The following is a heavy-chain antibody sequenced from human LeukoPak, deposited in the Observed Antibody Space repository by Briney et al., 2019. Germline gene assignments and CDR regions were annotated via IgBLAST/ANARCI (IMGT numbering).Heavy chain of an antibody. CDR3: AKAQWLVLFPFDY. D-gene: IGHD6-19*01. Sequence: GGSLRLSCAASGFTFSSYAMSWVRQAPGKGLEWVSAISGSGGSTYYADSAKGRFTISRDNSKNTLYLQMNSLRAEDTAVYYCAKAQWLVLFPFDYWGQGTLVTVSS. CDR1: GFTFSSYA. V-gene: IGHV3-23*01. J-gene: IGHJ4*02. CDR2: ISGSGGST.